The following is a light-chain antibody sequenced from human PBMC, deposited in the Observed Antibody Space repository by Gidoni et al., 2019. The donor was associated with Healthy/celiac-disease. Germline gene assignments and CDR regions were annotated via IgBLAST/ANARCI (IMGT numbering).Light chain of an antibody. J-gene: IGKJ2*02. Sequence: ELVLTQSPATLSLSPGERATLSCRASQSVSSYLAWYQQKPGQAPRLLIYDASNRATGIPARFSGSGSGTDFTLTISSLEPEDFAVYYWQQRSNWRESTFXXXTKLEIK. CDR2: DAS. CDR3: QQRSNWREST. V-gene: IGKV3-11*01. CDR1: QSVSSY.